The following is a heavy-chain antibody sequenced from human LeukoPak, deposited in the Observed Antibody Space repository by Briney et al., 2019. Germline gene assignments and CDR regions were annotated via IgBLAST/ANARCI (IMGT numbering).Heavy chain of an antibody. CDR2: IKQDGGEK. CDR1: GFTFSSYW. J-gene: IGHJ4*02. CDR3: AGRGDGNLYYFDH. V-gene: IGHV3-7*04. Sequence: GGSLRLSCAASGFTFSSYWMSWVRQAPGKGLEWVANIKQDGGEKYYVDSVKGRFTISRDNTKNSLYLQMNSLRPEDTAVYYCAGRGDGNLYYFDHWGQGTLVTASS. D-gene: IGHD5-24*01.